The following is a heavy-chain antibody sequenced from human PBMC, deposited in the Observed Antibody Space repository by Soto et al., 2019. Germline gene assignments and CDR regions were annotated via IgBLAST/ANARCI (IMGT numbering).Heavy chain of an antibody. V-gene: IGHV4-31*03. Sequence: PWETLSLTCTVSGGSISSGGYYWSWIRQHPGKGLEWIGYIYYSGSTYYNPSLKSRVTISVDTSKNQFSLKLSSVTAADTAVYYCARVTGSITIFGVVLGWFDPWGQGTLVTVSS. CDR1: GGSISSGGYY. D-gene: IGHD3-3*01. CDR3: ARVTGSITIFGVVLGWFDP. J-gene: IGHJ5*02. CDR2: IYYSGST.